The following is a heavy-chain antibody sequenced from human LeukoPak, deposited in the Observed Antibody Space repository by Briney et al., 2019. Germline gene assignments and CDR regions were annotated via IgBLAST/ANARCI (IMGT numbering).Heavy chain of an antibody. Sequence: GGSLRLSCAVSGFTFSNSWMDWVRRAPGKGLEWVADIKQDGSEKYYVDSVKGRFTISRDNAKNSLYLQMNSLRAEDTAVYYCARGDYFDRAFDVWGQGTMVTVSS. V-gene: IGHV3-7*03. CDR2: IKQDGSEK. D-gene: IGHD3-22*01. CDR3: ARGDYFDRAFDV. J-gene: IGHJ3*01. CDR1: GFTFSNSW.